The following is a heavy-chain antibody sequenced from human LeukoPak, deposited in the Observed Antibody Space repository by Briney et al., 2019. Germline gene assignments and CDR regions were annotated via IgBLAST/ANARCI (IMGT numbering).Heavy chain of an antibody. D-gene: IGHD1-20*01. V-gene: IGHV3-23*01. J-gene: IGHJ4*02. CDR3: AKGYNWTYFFGS. Sequence: GGSLRLSCAASGFIFSNPAMTWVRQAPGKGLEWVSAISGSGSSTYYAESVKGRFTIPRDNSKNTLVLQMNSLRAEDTALYYCAKGYNWTYFFGSWGQGTLVTVSS. CDR1: GFIFSNPA. CDR2: ISGSGSST.